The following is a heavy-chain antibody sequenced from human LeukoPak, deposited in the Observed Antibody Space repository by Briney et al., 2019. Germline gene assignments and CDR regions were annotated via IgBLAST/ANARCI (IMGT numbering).Heavy chain of an antibody. V-gene: IGHV4-31*03. CDR1: GGSISSGGYY. Sequence: PSETLSLTCTVSGGSISSGGYYWSWIRQHPGKGLEWIGYIYYSGSTYYNPSLKSRVTISVDTSKNQFSLKLSFVTAADTAVYYCARENPITIFGVVIDDAFDIWGQGTMVTVSS. D-gene: IGHD3-3*01. CDR3: ARENPITIFGVVIDDAFDI. J-gene: IGHJ3*02. CDR2: IYYSGST.